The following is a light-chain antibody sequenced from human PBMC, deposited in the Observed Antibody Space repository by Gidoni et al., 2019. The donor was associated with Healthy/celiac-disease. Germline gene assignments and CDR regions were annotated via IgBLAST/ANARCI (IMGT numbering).Light chain of an antibody. CDR1: QGSSNY. CDR2: AAS. Sequence: DIQMTQSPSSLSASVGDRVTITCRASQGSSNYLAWYQQKPGKVPKLLIYAASTLQSGVPSRFRGSGSGTDFTLTISILQPEDVATYYCQKYNSAPPFTCGPGTKVDIK. J-gene: IGKJ3*01. V-gene: IGKV1-27*01. CDR3: QKYNSAPPFT.